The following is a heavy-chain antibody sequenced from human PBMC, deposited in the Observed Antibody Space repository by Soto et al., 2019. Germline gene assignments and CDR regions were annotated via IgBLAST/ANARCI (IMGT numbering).Heavy chain of an antibody. D-gene: IGHD5-18*01. J-gene: IGHJ5*02. V-gene: IGHV4-30-4*01. CDR3: ARQDTAMVTWFDP. Sequence: TSETLSLTCTVSGGSISSGDYYWSWIRQPPGKGLEWIGYIYYSGSTYYNPSLKSRVTISVDTSKNQFSLKLSSVTAADTAVYYCARQDTAMVTWFDPWGQGTLVTVS. CDR1: GGSISSGDYY. CDR2: IYYSGST.